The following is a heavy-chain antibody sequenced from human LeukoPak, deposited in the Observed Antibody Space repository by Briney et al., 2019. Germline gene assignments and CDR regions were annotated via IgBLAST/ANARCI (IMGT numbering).Heavy chain of an antibody. CDR2: INQDGTEK. CDR3: AELGITMIGGV. J-gene: IGHJ6*04. D-gene: IGHD3-10*02. Sequence: GGSLRLSCAASGFTFTTYWMSWVRQFPGKGLEWVANINQDGTEKYYVDSVKGRFTISRDNAKNSLYLQMNSLRAEDTAVYYCAELGITMIGGVWGKGTTVTISS. V-gene: IGHV3-7*01. CDR1: GFTFTTYW.